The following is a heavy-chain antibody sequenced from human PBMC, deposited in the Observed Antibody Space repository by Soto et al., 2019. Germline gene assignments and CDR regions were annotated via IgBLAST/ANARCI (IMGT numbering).Heavy chain of an antibody. Sequence: PGESLKISCKGSGYSFTSYWIGWVRQMPGKGLEWMGIIYPGDSDTRNSPSFQGQVTISADKSISNDYLKWSSMKASDTAMYYCARFGDGYNSEPGYWGQGTLVTVSS. CDR1: GYSFTSYW. V-gene: IGHV5-51*01. J-gene: IGHJ4*02. D-gene: IGHD5-12*01. CDR3: ARFGDGYNSEPGY. CDR2: IYPGDSDT.